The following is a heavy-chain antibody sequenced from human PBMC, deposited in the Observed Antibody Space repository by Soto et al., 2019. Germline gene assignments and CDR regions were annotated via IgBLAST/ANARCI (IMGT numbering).Heavy chain of an antibody. J-gene: IGHJ4*02. CDR3: ARGRRHYYGSGSYDY. CDR1: GGSVSRFY. Sequence: LSLTCTVSGGSVSRFYWSWIRQSPGKGLEWLGYIYYDGNTDYNPSLKSRVTISVDTSKNQFSLNLRSVTAADTAVYYCARGRRHYYGSGSYDYWGQGTLVTVSS. D-gene: IGHD3-10*01. CDR2: IYYDGNT. V-gene: IGHV4-59*02.